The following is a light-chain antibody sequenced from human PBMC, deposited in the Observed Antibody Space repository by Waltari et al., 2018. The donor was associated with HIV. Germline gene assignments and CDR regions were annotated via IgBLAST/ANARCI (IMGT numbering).Light chain of an antibody. V-gene: IGLV2-14*03. CDR1: TTVLVGYTY. J-gene: IGLJ2*01. CDR2: GVS. CDR3: CSYTKLTTHYVL. Sequence: HFSLPQLASVSVCPRQSITISCSGTTTVLVGYTYVLWHQPTPDKAPKLIIFGVSNRPSGISSRFSGSKSGNTASLTISGLQAEDEADYYCCSYTKLTTHYVLFGGGTKLTVL.